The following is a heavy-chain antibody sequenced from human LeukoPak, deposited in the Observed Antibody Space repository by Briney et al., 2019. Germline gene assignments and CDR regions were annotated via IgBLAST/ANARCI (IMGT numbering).Heavy chain of an antibody. CDR2: INAGNGNT. J-gene: IGHJ4*02. CDR1: GYTFTSYG. Sequence: ASVKVSCKASGYTFTSYGISWVRQAPGQRLEWMGWINAGNGNTKYSQKFQGRVTITRDTSASTAYMELSSLGSGDTAVYYCATMGIAGDFDYWGQGTLVTVSS. CDR3: ATMGIAGDFDY. V-gene: IGHV1-3*01. D-gene: IGHD6-13*01.